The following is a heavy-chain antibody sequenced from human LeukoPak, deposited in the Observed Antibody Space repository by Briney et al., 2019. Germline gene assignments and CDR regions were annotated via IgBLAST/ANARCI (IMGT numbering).Heavy chain of an antibody. V-gene: IGHV4-59*01. CDR2: IYYSGST. CDR3: ARAAYYDFWSGYYPYGMDV. CDR1: GGSISSYY. Sequence: PSETLSLTCTVSGGSISSYYWSWIRQPPGKGLEWLGYIYYSGSTNYNPSLKSRVTISVNTSKNQFSLKLSSVTAADTAVYYCARAAYYDFWSGYYPYGMDVWGQGTTVTVSS. D-gene: IGHD3-3*01. J-gene: IGHJ6*02.